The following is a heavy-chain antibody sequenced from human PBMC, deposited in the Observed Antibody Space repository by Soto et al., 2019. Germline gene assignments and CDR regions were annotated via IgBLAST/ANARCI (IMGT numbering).Heavy chain of an antibody. CDR3: ARNGGGLDY. Sequence: ESGGGLVQPGGSLRLSCAASGFTFSSYDIYWVRQATGKGLEWVSTIGSAGDTYYSDSVKGRFTLSRENAKSSSYLQMNSLRDGDTAVYYCARNGGGLDYWGQGSLVTVSS. CDR2: IGSAGDT. V-gene: IGHV3-13*01. J-gene: IGHJ4*02. D-gene: IGHD1-1*01. CDR1: GFTFSSYD.